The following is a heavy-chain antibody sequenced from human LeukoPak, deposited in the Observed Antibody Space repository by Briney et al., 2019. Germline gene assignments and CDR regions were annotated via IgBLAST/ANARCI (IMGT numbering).Heavy chain of an antibody. CDR3: ARERDNWGSAAYFDY. CDR1: GGSFSGYY. J-gene: IGHJ4*02. Sequence: SETLSLTCAVYGGSFSGYYWSWIRQPPGKGLEWIGEINHSGSTNYNPSLKSRVTISVDTSKNQFSLKLSSVTAADMAVYYCARERDNWGSAAYFDYWGQGTLVTVSS. V-gene: IGHV4-34*01. CDR2: INHSGST. D-gene: IGHD7-27*01.